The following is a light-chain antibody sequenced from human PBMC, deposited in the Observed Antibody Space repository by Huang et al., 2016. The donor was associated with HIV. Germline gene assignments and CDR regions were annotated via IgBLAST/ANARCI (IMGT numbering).Light chain of an antibody. J-gene: IGKJ1*01. CDR1: QKVLYSSNNKNY. V-gene: IGKV4-1*01. CDR3: QQYCSIPRT. CDR2: WAA. Sequence: DIVMTQSLDSLAVSLGERATINCKSSQKVLYSSNNKNYLAWYQQKPGQPPKLLIYWAAARESGVPDRFSGRGSGADFTLTISSLQAEDVAVYYCQQYCSIPRTFGQGTKVEIK.